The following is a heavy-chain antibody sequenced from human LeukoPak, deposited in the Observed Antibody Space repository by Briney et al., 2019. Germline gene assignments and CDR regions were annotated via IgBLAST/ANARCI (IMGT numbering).Heavy chain of an antibody. J-gene: IGHJ4*02. CDR1: GLSFSNYW. Sequence: PGGSLRDSCEVSGLSFSNYWTHWVRQAPGKGLGWVARTNLHGTGVDYADSVKGRFSISRDNAKNTLFLQMNSLRVEDTAVYYCANEYTYVRLGDDWVQGTLVTVSS. CDR2: TNLHGTGV. D-gene: IGHD2-8*01. V-gene: IGHV3-74*01. CDR3: ANEYTYVRLGDD.